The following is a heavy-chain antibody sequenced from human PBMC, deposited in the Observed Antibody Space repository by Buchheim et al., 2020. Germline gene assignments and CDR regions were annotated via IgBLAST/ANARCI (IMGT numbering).Heavy chain of an antibody. V-gene: IGHV4-61*02. CDR1: GGSISSGSYY. CDR3: ARDSTGFWSGYLYFDL. CDR2: IYTSGST. Sequence: QVQLQESGPGLVKPSQTLSLTCTVSGGSISSGSYYWSWIRQPAGKGLEWIGRIYTSGSTNYNPSLKIRVTISLYPSKNQFSLKLSSVTAADTAVYYCARDSTGFWSGYLYFDLWGRGTL. J-gene: IGHJ2*01. D-gene: IGHD3-3*01.